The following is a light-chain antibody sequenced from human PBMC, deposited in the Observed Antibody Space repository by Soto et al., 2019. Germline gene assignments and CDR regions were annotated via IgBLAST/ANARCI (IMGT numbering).Light chain of an antibody. Sequence: DIQMTQSPSTLSASVGDRVTITCRASRSINRWLAWYQQKPGKAPKLIISDASNLENGVPSRFSGSGSGTEFTITISRLQSDDFATYYCKQYSAYWTFGQGTKVDIK. V-gene: IGKV1-5*01. CDR1: RSINRW. J-gene: IGKJ1*01. CDR3: KQYSAYWT. CDR2: DAS.